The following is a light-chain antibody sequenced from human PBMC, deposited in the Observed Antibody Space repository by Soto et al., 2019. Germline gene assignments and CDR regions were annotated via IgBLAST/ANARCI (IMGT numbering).Light chain of an antibody. V-gene: IGLV2-11*01. Sequence: QSALTQPASVSGSPGQSITISCTGASSDVGTYNFVSWYQQHPGKAPKLMIYDVSKRPSGVPDRFSGSKSGNTASLTISGLQAEDEADYYCCSYAGSYNYVFGTGTKLTVL. CDR1: SSDVGTYNF. CDR2: DVS. J-gene: IGLJ1*01. CDR3: CSYAGSYNYV.